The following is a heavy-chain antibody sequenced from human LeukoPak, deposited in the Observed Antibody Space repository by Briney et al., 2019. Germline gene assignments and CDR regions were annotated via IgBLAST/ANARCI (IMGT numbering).Heavy chain of an antibody. Sequence: SLXXSCAASGLTFSSYAMSWVRQAPGKGLEWDSAISGSGGSTYYADSVKGRFTISRDNSKNTLYLQMNSLRAEDTAVYYCAKDLMGSWYGMGFDYWGQGTLVTVSS. CDR2: ISGSGGST. CDR1: GLTFSSYA. CDR3: AKDLMGSWYGMGFDY. J-gene: IGHJ4*02. D-gene: IGHD6-13*01. V-gene: IGHV3-23*01.